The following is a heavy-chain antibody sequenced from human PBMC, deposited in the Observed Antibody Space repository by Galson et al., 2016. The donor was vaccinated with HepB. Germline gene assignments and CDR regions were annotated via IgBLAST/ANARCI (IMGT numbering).Heavy chain of an antibody. V-gene: IGHV5-51*01. CDR3: ARTDGYNPPDAFDI. D-gene: IGHD5-24*01. Sequence: SGAEVKKPGESLKISCKGSGYTFTSFWIGWVRQMPGKGLEWMGIVYPGDFDTRYNPSFQGQVTISADKSISTAYLQWSSLKASDTAIYYCARTDGYNPPDAFDIWGPGTMVTVSS. CDR2: VYPGDFDT. CDR1: GYTFTSFW. J-gene: IGHJ3*02.